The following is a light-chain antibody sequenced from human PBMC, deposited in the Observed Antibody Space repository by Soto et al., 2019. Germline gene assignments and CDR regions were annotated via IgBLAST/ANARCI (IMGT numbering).Light chain of an antibody. Sequence: EVVLTQSPVTLSLSPGERATLSSRASQSFRGLLAWYQQKPGQAPRLLIYDAYNRATGIPPRFSGSGSGTDFTLTISSLEPEDSAVYYCQQRNMWPITFGQGTRLEI. CDR1: QSFRGL. CDR3: QQRNMWPIT. CDR2: DAY. J-gene: IGKJ5*01. V-gene: IGKV3-11*01.